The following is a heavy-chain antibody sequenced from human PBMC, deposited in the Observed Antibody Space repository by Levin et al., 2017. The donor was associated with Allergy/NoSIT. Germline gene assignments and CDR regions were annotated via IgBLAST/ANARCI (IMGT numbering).Heavy chain of an antibody. Sequence: SQTLSLTCTVSGGSISSSSYYWGWIRQPPGKGLEWIGSIYYSGSTYYNPSLKSRVTISVDTSKNQFSLKLSSVTAADTAVYYCARHFSRISPHGYWGQGTLVTVSS. CDR3: ARHFSRISPHGY. V-gene: IGHV4-39*01. CDR1: GGSISSSSYY. J-gene: IGHJ4*02. D-gene: IGHD2/OR15-2a*01. CDR2: IYYSGST.